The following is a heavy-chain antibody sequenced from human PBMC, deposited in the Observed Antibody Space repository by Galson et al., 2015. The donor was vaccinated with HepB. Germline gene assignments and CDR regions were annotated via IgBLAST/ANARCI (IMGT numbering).Heavy chain of an antibody. J-gene: IGHJ4*02. D-gene: IGHD1-26*01. Sequence: SLRLAGAASGFTVDDYGMIWARQAPGKGLEGVSGINWNGGSTGYADSVKGRVTIPRDNAKNSLYLQMNSLRAEDTALYHCARGRGELDYWGQGTLVTVSS. CDR2: INWNGGST. V-gene: IGHV3-20*01. CDR1: GFTVDDYG. CDR3: ARGRGELDY.